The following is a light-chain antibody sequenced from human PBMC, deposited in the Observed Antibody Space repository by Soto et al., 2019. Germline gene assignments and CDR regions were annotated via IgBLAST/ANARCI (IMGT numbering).Light chain of an antibody. Sequence: QSALTQPASVSGSPGQSITISCTGTSSDVGNYNLVSWYQHHPGKAPKLIIYEGSKRPSGVSNRFSGSKSGNMASLTISGLQAEDEADYYCCAFTSAGTWVFGGGTKLTVL. J-gene: IGLJ3*02. CDR3: CAFTSAGTWV. V-gene: IGLV2-23*01. CDR1: SSDVGNYNL. CDR2: EGS.